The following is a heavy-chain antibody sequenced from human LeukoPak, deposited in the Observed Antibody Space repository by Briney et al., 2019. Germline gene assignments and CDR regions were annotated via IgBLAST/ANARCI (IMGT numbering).Heavy chain of an antibody. D-gene: IGHD2-15*01. Sequence: ASVKVSCKASGYTFTGYYMHWVRQAPGQGLEWMGWINPNSGGTNYAQKFQGRVTMTRDTSISTAYMELSRLRSDDTAVYYCARDDCSGGSCYSEFDYWGQGTLVTVSS. V-gene: IGHV1-2*02. CDR3: ARDDCSGGSCYSEFDY. CDR2: INPNSGGT. CDR1: GYTFTGYY. J-gene: IGHJ4*02.